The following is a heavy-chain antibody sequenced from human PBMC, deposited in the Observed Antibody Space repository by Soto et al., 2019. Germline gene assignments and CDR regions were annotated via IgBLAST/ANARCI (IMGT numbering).Heavy chain of an antibody. CDR3: ARGIVVVPAAISRTYFDY. Sequence: SETLSLTCAVYGGSFSGYYWSWIRQPPGKGLEWIGEINHSGSTNYNPSLKSRVTISVDTSKNQFSLKLSSVTAADTAVYYCARGIVVVPAAISRTYFDYWGQGTLVTVS. V-gene: IGHV4-34*01. CDR2: INHSGST. D-gene: IGHD2-2*02. CDR1: GGSFSGYY. J-gene: IGHJ4*02.